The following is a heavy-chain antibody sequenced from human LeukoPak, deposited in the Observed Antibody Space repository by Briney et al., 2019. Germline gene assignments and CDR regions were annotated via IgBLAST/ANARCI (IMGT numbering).Heavy chain of an antibody. CDR2: ISAYNGGT. CDR1: GYTFTGFA. Sequence: ASVTVSCKASGYTFTGFAISWVRQAPGRGLEWMGWISAYNGGTNYAQSVQGRVTMTTDTATSTVYMELRSLRTDDTAIYYCARFEDGSSWPWPGLDYWGQGTLVTVSS. J-gene: IGHJ4*02. D-gene: IGHD6-13*01. CDR3: ARFEDGSSWPWPGLDY. V-gene: IGHV1-18*01.